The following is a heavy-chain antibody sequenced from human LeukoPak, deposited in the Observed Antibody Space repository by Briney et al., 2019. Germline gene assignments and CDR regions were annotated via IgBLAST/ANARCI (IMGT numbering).Heavy chain of an antibody. V-gene: IGHV4-4*07. CDR3: ARTTEGYCRGRSCYSYYYYMDV. CDR1: GGPITSYY. J-gene: IGHJ6*03. D-gene: IGHD2-15*01. CDR2: INTSGST. Sequence: SETLSLTCTVSGGPITSYYWTWIRQPAGKGLEWIGRINTSGSTNYNPSLKSRVTMSVDTSKNHFSLKLSSVTAADTAVYYCARTTEGYCRGRSCYSYYYYMDVWGKGTTVTVSS.